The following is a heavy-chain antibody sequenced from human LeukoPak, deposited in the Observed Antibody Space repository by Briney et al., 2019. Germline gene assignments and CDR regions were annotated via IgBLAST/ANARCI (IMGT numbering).Heavy chain of an antibody. V-gene: IGHV3-21*01. D-gene: IGHD6-13*01. Sequence: GGSLRLSCAGSGFTFSSYSMKWVRQAPGKVLEWVSSISSSSSSYIYYADSVKGRFTISRDNAKNSLYLQMNSLRAEDTAVNYCARDLCSSPFDFWGQGTMVTVSS. J-gene: IGHJ3*01. CDR2: ISSSSSSYI. CDR3: ARDLCSSPFDF. CDR1: GFTFSSYS.